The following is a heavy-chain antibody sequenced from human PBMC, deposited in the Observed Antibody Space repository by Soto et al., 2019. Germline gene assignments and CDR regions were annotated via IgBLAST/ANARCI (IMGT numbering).Heavy chain of an antibody. V-gene: IGHV3-30*18. Sequence: QVQLVESGGGVVQPGRSLRLSCAASGFTFSSYGMHWVRLPPGKGLEWVAAISNDGSKKYYAASVKGRFTISRDNSKNMLYLQRNTLRAEDTAVYYCAKAAYNDFWGDFHYGMDVCGQGTTVTVSS. CDR1: GFTFSSYG. D-gene: IGHD3-3*01. CDR3: AKAAYNDFWGDFHYGMDV. CDR2: ISNDGSKK. J-gene: IGHJ6*02.